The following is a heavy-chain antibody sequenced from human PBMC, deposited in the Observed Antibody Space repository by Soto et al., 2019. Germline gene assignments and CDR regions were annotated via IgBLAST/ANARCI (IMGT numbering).Heavy chain of an antibody. CDR1: GGSISSYY. V-gene: IGHV4-59*01. Sequence: PSETLSLTCTVSGGSISSYYWSWIRQPPGKGLEWIGYIYYSGSTNYNPSLKSRVTISVDTSKNQFSLKLSSVTAADTAVYYCASTKRSQWLGRGSDYYYYMDVWGKGTTVTVSS. CDR2: IYYSGST. CDR3: ASTKRSQWLGRGSDYYYYMDV. J-gene: IGHJ6*03. D-gene: IGHD6-19*01.